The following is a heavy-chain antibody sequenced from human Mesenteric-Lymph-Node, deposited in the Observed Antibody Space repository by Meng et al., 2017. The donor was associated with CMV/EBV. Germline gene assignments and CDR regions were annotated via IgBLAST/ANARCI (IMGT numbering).Heavy chain of an antibody. CDR1: GFTFTSSA. D-gene: IGHD2-2*01. J-gene: IGHJ6*02. CDR2: IVVGSDNT. V-gene: IGHV1-58*01. Sequence: SVKVSCKASGFTFTSSAVQWVRQARGQRLEWIGWIVVGSDNTNYAQKFQERVTITRDMSTSTAYMELSSLRSEDTAVYYYAADGYCSSTSCYYLNYYYGMDVWGQGTTVTVSS. CDR3: AADGYCSSTSCYYLNYYYGMDV.